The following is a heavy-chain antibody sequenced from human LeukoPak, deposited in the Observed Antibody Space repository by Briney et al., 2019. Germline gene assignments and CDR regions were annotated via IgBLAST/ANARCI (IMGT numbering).Heavy chain of an antibody. J-gene: IGHJ4*02. CDR3: TRSLNYGFDY. Sequence: PGGALRLSCAASGVTFSSYWMHWVRQAPGKGLVWVSHINGDGGSTTYADSVKGRFTISRDNAKNTLYLQMNSLRAEDTAVFYCTRSLNYGFDYWGQGTLVTVSS. CDR2: INGDGGST. CDR1: GVTFSSYW. V-gene: IGHV3-74*03. D-gene: IGHD5-24*01.